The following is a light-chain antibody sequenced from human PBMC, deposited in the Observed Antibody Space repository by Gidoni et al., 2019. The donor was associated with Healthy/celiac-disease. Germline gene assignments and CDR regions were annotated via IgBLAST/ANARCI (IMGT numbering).Light chain of an antibody. Sequence: EIQMTQPPSTLSASVGDRVTITCRASQSISSWLAWYQQKPGKAPKLLIYKASSLDSGVPSRFSGSGSGTEFTLTISSLQPDDFATYYCQQYNSYSFTFGPGTKVDIK. J-gene: IGKJ3*01. V-gene: IGKV1-5*03. CDR3: QQYNSYSFT. CDR2: KAS. CDR1: QSISSW.